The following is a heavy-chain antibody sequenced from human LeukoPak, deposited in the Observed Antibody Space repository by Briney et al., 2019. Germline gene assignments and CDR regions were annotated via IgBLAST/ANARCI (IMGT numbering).Heavy chain of an antibody. CDR2: ISSSSSYI. CDR1: GFTFSSYS. Sequence: GGPLRLSCAASGFTFSSYSMNWVRQAPGKGLEWVSSISSSSSYIYYADSVKGRFTISRDNAKNSLYLQMNSLRAEDTAVYYCARGHFSGSCENDAFDIWGQGTMVTVSS. D-gene: IGHD1-26*01. J-gene: IGHJ3*02. V-gene: IGHV3-21*01. CDR3: ARGHFSGSCENDAFDI.